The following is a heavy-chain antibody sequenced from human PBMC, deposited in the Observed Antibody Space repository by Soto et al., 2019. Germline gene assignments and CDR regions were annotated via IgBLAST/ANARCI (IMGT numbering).Heavy chain of an antibody. CDR1: GGSFSGYY. Sequence: SETLSLTCAVYGGSFSGYYWSWIRQPPGKGLEWIGEINHSGSTNYNPSLKSRVTISVDTSKNQFSLKLSSVTAADTAVYYCARDRSGYCSGGSCYRWNYWGQGTLVTVSS. J-gene: IGHJ4*02. D-gene: IGHD2-15*01. CDR2: INHSGST. V-gene: IGHV4-34*01. CDR3: ARDRSGYCSGGSCYRWNY.